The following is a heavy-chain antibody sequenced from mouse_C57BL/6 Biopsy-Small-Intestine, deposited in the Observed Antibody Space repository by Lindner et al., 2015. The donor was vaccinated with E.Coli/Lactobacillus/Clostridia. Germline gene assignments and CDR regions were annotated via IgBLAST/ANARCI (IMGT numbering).Heavy chain of an antibody. V-gene: IGHV1S127*01. J-gene: IGHJ3*01. CDR2: IVPLVPLA. CDR3: AREGSQEI. CDR1: GDTFGNYA. D-gene: IGHD3-1*01. Sequence: SVKVSCKASGDTFGNYAVNWVRQAPGQGLEWVGRIVPLVPLANYAQSFQGRVSITADTSTGTAYMDLSRLSSEDTAVYYCAREGSQEIWGQGTLVTVSS.